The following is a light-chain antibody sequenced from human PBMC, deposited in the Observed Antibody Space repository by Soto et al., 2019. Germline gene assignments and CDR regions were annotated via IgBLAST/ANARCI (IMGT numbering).Light chain of an antibody. CDR3: QQLIFYPFT. Sequence: DIQLTQSHYSLSAFVGDRVTITGLASQSISRRLAWYQEKPGKAPKVLIYDASNLESGVPSRFSGSGSGTDFTLTISGLQPEDFASYSCQQLIFYPFTFGQGTRLQIK. V-gene: IGKV1-5*01. J-gene: IGKJ5*01. CDR2: DAS. CDR1: QSISRR.